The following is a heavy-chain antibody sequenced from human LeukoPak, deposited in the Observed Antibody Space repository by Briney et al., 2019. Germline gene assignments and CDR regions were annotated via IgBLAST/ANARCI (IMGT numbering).Heavy chain of an antibody. CDR1: GFTFINYG. V-gene: IGHV3-66*01. J-gene: IGHJ4*02. CDR3: AAYYYGSFPPTNFDY. CDR2: IYTDGST. D-gene: IGHD3-10*01. Sequence: PGGSLRLSCAASGFTFINYGISWVRQAPGKGPEWVSFIYTDGSTFYADSVKGRFTISRDNSKNTVYLQMNSLRAEDTAVYYCAAYYYGSFPPTNFDYWGQGTLVTVSS.